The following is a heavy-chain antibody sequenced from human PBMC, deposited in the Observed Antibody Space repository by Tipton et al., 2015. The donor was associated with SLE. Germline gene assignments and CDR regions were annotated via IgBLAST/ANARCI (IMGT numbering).Heavy chain of an antibody. D-gene: IGHD3-10*01. CDR2: IYYSGST. J-gene: IGHJ3*02. Sequence: LRLSCTVSGGSISSSSYYWGWIRQPPGKGLEWIGSIYYSGSTYYNPSLKSRVTISVDTSKNQFSLKLSSVTAADTAVYYCARQGGWFRPDAFDIWGQGTMVTVPS. V-gene: IGHV4-39*07. CDR3: ARQGGWFRPDAFDI. CDR1: GGSISSSSYY.